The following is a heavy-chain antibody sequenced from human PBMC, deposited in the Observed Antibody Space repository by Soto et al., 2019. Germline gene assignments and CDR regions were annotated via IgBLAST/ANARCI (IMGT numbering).Heavy chain of an antibody. V-gene: IGHV1-69*12. CDR2: IIPIFGTA. D-gene: IGHD5-12*01. J-gene: IGHJ6*02. CDR3: ASSVAKYYYYGMDV. CDR1: GGTFSSYA. Sequence: QVQLVQSGAEVKKPGSSVKVSCKASGGTFSSYAISWVRQAPGQGLEWMGGIIPIFGTANYAQKFQGRVTITAYESTSTAYMERSSLRSEDTAVYYCASSVAKYYYYGMDVWGQGTTVTVSS.